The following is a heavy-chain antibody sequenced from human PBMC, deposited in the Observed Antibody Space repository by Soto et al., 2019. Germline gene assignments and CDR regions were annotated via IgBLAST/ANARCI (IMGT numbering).Heavy chain of an antibody. CDR3: ARDHAAISRGACDV. CDR1: GFIFSDYV. Sequence: QVQLVQSGGGVVQPGTSLRLSCAASGFIFSDYVMYWFRQTPGKGLEWMAVISYDGTNKHYANSVKGRFFMSRDNSNNSLDLRMSSPGAAAAAFYYCARDHAAISRGACDVWGRGTLVAVSS. D-gene: IGHD2-2*02. J-gene: IGHJ3*01. V-gene: IGHV3-30*04. CDR2: ISYDGTNK.